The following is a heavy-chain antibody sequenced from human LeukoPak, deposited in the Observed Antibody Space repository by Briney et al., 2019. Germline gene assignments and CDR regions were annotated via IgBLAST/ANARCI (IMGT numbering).Heavy chain of an antibody. J-gene: IGHJ4*02. CDR3: ARRVQYYFDY. CDR1: GFIFSNYD. V-gene: IGHV3-33*01. CDR2: IWYDGSDK. Sequence: XGSLRLSCAASGFIFSNYDMHWVRQAPGKGLEWVAVIWYDGSDKHYADSVQGRFTISRDNSKNSLYLQMNSLRAEDTALYYCARRVQYYFDYWGQGTLVTVSS.